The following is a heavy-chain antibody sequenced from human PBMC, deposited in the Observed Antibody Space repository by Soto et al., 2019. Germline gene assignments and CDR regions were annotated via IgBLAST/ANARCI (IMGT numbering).Heavy chain of an antibody. CDR3: TRDRAYNRFDF. D-gene: IGHD1-1*01. CDR2: INEGGSVK. CDR1: GFTFSDSW. Sequence: AGGSLRLSCVDSGFTFSDSWMAWVRQFPGRGLEWVANINEGGSVKNYVDSVRGRFTVSRDNAKNSLYLQMNSLRADDTALYYCTRDRAYNRFDFWGQGTLVTVSS. J-gene: IGHJ4*02. V-gene: IGHV3-7*01.